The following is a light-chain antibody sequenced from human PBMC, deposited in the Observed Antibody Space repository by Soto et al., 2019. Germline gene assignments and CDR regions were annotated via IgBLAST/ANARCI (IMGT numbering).Light chain of an antibody. Sequence: QSALTQPASVSGSPGQSITISCTGTSSDVAGYNYVSWYQHHPGKAPKLMIYEVSKRPSGVSNRFSGSKSGNTASLTISGLQAEDEADYYCSSYTSSSTHWVFGGGTKLTVL. CDR1: SSDVAGYNY. CDR3: SSYTSSSTHWV. V-gene: IGLV2-14*01. J-gene: IGLJ3*02. CDR2: EVS.